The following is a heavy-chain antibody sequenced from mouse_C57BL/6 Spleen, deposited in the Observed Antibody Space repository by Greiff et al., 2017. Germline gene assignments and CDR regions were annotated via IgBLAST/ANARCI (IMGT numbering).Heavy chain of an antibody. D-gene: IGHD1-1*01. CDR2: IYPSDSET. CDR1: GYTFTSYW. J-gene: IGHJ2*01. V-gene: IGHV1-61*01. Sequence: QVHVKQPGAELVRPGSSVQLSCKASGYTFTSYWMDWVKQRPGQGLEWIGNIYPSDSETHYNQKFKDKATLTVDKSSSTAYMQLSSLTSEDSAVYYCARSGYYGSSYGDYWGQGTTLTVSS. CDR3: ARSGYYGSSYGDY.